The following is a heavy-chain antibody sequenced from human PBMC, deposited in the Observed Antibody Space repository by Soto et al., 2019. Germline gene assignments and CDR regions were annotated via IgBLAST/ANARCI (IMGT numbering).Heavy chain of an antibody. V-gene: IGHV1-3*01. J-gene: IGHJ4*02. CDR3: AIVNFPQTPSYYDF. CDR2: IRPGKGDT. D-gene: IGHD2-21*01. CDR1: GYTFTSYS. Sequence: ASVKVSCKASGYTFTSYSIHWVRQAPGQRFEWLGWIRPGKGDTQYSQKFQGRVTITRDTSASTTYMDLSSLRSEDSAVYYCAIVNFPQTPSYYDFWGQGTLVTVSS.